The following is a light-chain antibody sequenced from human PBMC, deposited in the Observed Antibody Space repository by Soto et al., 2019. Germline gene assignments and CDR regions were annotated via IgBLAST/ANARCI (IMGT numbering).Light chain of an antibody. V-gene: IGKV1-39*01. J-gene: IGKJ5*01. CDR2: AAS. Sequence: DIQMTQSPSSLSASVGDRVTITCRASQSISSYLNWYQQKPGKAPKLLIYAASSLQSGVPSRFSGSGSGTDFTLTISGLQSEDSAVYYCQQYKSWPPITFGQGTRLEI. CDR1: QSISSY. CDR3: QQYKSWPPIT.